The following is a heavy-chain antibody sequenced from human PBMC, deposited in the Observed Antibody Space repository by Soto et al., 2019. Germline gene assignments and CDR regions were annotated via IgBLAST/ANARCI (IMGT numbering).Heavy chain of an antibody. Sequence: EVQLLESGGGFVQPGESLRLSCAASGFTFSLSAMSWVRQAPGRGLDWVSSLSGGGSTTDYADSVKGRFTISRDNSKNPVLLQMNSLRAEDTAVYYCAKGPEYDILTGCDYWGQGALVTVSS. CDR3: AKGPEYDILTGCDY. J-gene: IGHJ4*02. CDR1: GFTFSLSA. D-gene: IGHD3-9*01. CDR2: LSGGGSTT. V-gene: IGHV3-23*01.